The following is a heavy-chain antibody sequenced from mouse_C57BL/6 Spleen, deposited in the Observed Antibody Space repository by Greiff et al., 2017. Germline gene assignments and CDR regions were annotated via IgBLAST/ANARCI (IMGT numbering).Heavy chain of an antibody. CDR3: ARPTVVATDYDAMDY. D-gene: IGHD1-1*01. CDR1: GFNFKDYY. CDR2: IDPEDGET. Sequence: VQLQQSGAELVKPGASVKLSCTASGFNFKDYYMHWVKQRTEQGLEWIGRIDPEDGETKYAPKFQGKATITADTSSNTAYLQLSSLTSEDTAVYYCARPTVVATDYDAMDYWGQGTSVTVSS. J-gene: IGHJ4*01. V-gene: IGHV14-2*01.